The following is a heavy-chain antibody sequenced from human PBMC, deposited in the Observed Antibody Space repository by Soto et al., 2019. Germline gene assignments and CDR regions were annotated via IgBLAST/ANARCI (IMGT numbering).Heavy chain of an antibody. CDR1: GGSVNGYY. V-gene: IGHV4-34*01. Sequence: LSLTCAFYGGSVNGYYWSWIRQPPGKGLEWIGEINHSGSTNYNPSLKSRVTISVDTSKNQFSLKLSSVTAADTAVYYCARGEASPAWFDPLGQGTLV. D-gene: IGHD2-21*01. CDR2: INHSGST. J-gene: IGHJ5*02. CDR3: ARGEASPAWFDP.